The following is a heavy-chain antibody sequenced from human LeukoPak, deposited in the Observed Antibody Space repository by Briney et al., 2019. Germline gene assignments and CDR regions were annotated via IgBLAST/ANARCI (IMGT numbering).Heavy chain of an antibody. J-gene: IGHJ4*02. D-gene: IGHD3-22*01. CDR2: INPNSGGT. V-gene: IGHV1-2*06. Sequence: ASVKVSCKASGYTFTSYYMHWVRQAPGQGLEWMGRINPNSGGTNYAQKFQGRVTMTRDTSISTAYMELSRLRSDDTAVYYCARDSYYYDSSGYYYYFDYWGQGTLVTVSS. CDR1: GYTFTSYY. CDR3: ARDSYYYDSSGYYYYFDY.